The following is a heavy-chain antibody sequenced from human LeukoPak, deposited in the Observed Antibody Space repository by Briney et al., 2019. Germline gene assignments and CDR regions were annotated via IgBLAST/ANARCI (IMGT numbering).Heavy chain of an antibody. CDR3: ATSMRVYDSSGPMIYYFDY. Sequence: ASVKVSCKASGYTFTGYYMHWVRQAPGQGREWMGWINPNSGGTNYAQKFQGRVTMTRDTSISTAYMELSRLRSDDTAVYYCATSMRVYDSSGPMIYYFDYWGQGTLVTVSS. J-gene: IGHJ4*02. CDR2: INPNSGGT. CDR1: GYTFTGYY. D-gene: IGHD3-22*01. V-gene: IGHV1-2*02.